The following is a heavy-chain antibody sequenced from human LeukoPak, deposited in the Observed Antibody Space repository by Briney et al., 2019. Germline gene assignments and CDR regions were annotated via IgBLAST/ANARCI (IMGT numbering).Heavy chain of an antibody. CDR1: GGSISSGGYS. Sequence: SQTLSLTCAVSGGSISSGGYSWSWIRQPPGSSLEWIGYIYHTGNTNYNPSLKSRVTISVARSKNQFSLRLSSVTAADTAVYYCARARESMATAGSYFDYWGQGTLVTVSS. D-gene: IGHD6-6*01. J-gene: IGHJ4*02. V-gene: IGHV4-30-2*01. CDR2: IYHTGNT. CDR3: ARARESMATAGSYFDY.